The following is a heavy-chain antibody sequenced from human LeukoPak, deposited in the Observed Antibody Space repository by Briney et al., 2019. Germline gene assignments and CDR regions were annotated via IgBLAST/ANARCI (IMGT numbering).Heavy chain of an antibody. J-gene: IGHJ4*02. CDR1: GYSISSGYY. CDR2: IYHSGST. CDR3: ARDSYGGATYY. Sequence: SETLSLTCTVSGYSISSGYYWGWIRQPPGKGLEWIGSIYHSGSTYYNPSLKSRVTISVDTSKNQFSLKLSSVTAADTAVYYCARDSYGGATYYWGQGTLVTVSS. D-gene: IGHD1-26*01. V-gene: IGHV4-38-2*02.